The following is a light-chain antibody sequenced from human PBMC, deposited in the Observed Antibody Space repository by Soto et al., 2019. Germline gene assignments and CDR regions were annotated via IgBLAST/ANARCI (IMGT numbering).Light chain of an antibody. CDR1: QSVSSY. CDR3: QQRSNWPPALT. J-gene: IGKJ4*01. V-gene: IGKV3-11*01. CDR2: DAS. Sequence: EIVLTQSPATLSLSPGERATLSCRASQSVSSYLACYQQKPGQAPRLLIYDASNRATGIPARFSGSGSGTDFSLTISSLEPDDFAVYYCQQRSNWPPALTFGGGTKVEIK.